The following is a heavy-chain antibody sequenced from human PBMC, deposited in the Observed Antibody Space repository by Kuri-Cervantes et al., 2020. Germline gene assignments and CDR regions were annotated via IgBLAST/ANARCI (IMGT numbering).Heavy chain of an antibody. V-gene: IGHV3-30-3*01. CDR1: GFTFSSYA. CDR2: ISYDGSNK. D-gene: IGHD6-19*01. J-gene: IGHJ6*02. CDR3: AKGKGDEIAVARYYYYGMDV. Sequence: GESLKISCAASGFTFSSYAMHWVRQAPGKGLEWVAVISYDGSNKYYADSVKGRFTISRDNSKNTLYLQMNSLRAEDTALYYCAKGKGDEIAVARYYYYGMDVWGQGTTVTVSS.